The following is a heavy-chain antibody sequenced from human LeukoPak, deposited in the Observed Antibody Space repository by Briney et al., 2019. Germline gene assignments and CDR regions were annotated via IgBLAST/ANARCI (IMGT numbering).Heavy chain of an antibody. Sequence: PSETLSLTCTVSGYSISSGYYWGWIRQPPGKGLEWIGSIYHSGSTYYNPSLKSRVTISVDTSKNQFSLKLSSVTAADTAVYYCARDVVVGATTRLDYWGQGTLVTVSS. J-gene: IGHJ4*02. CDR1: GYSISSGYY. CDR3: ARDVVVGATTRLDY. CDR2: IYHSGST. D-gene: IGHD1-26*01. V-gene: IGHV4-38-2*02.